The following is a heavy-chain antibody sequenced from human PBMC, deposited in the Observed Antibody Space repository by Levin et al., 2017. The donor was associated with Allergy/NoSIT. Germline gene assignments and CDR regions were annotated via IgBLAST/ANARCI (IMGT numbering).Heavy chain of an antibody. CDR1: GFLFNRSW. CDR3: ARDFRASGYSSDSY. J-gene: IGHJ4*02. Sequence: LSLTCAASGFLFNRSWMSWVRQAPGKGLEWVANIKEDGSEKYYVDSVKGRFTISRDHAKNSLYLQMNSLSAEDTAVYYCARDFRASGYSSDSYWGQGTLVSVSS. CDR2: IKEDGSEK. V-gene: IGHV3-7*04. D-gene: IGHD6-25*01.